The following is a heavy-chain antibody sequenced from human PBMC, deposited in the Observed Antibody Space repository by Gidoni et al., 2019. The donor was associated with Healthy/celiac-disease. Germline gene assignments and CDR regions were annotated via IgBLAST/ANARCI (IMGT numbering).Heavy chain of an antibody. CDR2: IDPSDSDT. CDR3: ARSAPAYNWNDDVGGGMDV. J-gene: IGHJ6*02. D-gene: IGHD1-20*01. V-gene: IGHV5-10-1*03. Sequence: EVQLVQSGAEVQTPGQSLRISCTGSGYSFTSYWISWVRQMPGKGLEWMGRIDPSDSDTNYSPSFQGHVTISADKSSSTADLQWSSLKASDTAMYYCARSAPAYNWNDDVGGGMDVWGQGTTVTVSS. CDR1: GYSFTSYW.